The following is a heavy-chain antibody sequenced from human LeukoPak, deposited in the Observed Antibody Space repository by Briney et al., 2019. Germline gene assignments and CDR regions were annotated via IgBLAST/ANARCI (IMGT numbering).Heavy chain of an antibody. Sequence: GGSLRLSCAASGFTFSSYAMSWVRQAPGKGLEWVSAISGSGGSTYYADSVKGRFTISRDNSKNTLYLQMNSLRAEDTAVYYCAKLPYDFWSGYCFDYWGQGTLVTVSS. D-gene: IGHD3-3*01. CDR1: GFTFSSYA. CDR3: AKLPYDFWSGYCFDY. J-gene: IGHJ4*02. V-gene: IGHV3-23*01. CDR2: ISGSGGST.